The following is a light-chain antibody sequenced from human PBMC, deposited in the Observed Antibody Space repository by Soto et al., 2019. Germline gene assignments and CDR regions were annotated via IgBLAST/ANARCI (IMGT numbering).Light chain of an antibody. J-gene: IGLJ3*02. V-gene: IGLV1-47*01. CDR3: AAWVDSLSGRWV. CDR2: RNN. Sequence: QSVLTQAPSASGTPGQRVTISCSGSSSNIGSNYVYWYQQLPGTAPKLLIYRNNQRPSGVPDRFSGSKSGTSASLAISGLRSEDEADYYCAAWVDSLSGRWVFGGGTQLTVL. CDR1: SSNIGSNY.